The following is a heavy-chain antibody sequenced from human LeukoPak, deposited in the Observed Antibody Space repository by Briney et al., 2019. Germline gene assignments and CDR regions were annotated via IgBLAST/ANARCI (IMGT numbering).Heavy chain of an antibody. V-gene: IGHV1-8*03. CDR1: GYTFTSYD. J-gene: IGHJ3*02. D-gene: IGHD3-10*01. CDR2: MNPNSGNT. Sequence: ASVKVSCKASGYTFTSYDINWVRQATGQGLEWMGWMNPNSGNTGYAQKFQGRVTITRNTSISTAYMELSSLRSEDTAVYYCATTEGSGSRYAFDTWGQETMATVSS. CDR3: ATTEGSGSRYAFDT.